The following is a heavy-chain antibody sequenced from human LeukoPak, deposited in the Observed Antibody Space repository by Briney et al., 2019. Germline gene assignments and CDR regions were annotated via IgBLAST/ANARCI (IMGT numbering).Heavy chain of an antibody. Sequence: GGSLRLSCAASILTFSRYGMHWVRQAPGKGLESVALISHDGSKKYYAESVKGRFTISRDNSRNTLSLQMDSLRADDTALYYCAKRNYYYGLDVWGQGTTVTVS. CDR1: ILTFSRYG. J-gene: IGHJ6*02. V-gene: IGHV3-30*18. CDR2: ISHDGSKK. CDR3: AKRNYYYGLDV.